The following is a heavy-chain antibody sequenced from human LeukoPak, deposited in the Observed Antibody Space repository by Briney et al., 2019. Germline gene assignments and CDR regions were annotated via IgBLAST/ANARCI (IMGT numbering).Heavy chain of an antibody. V-gene: IGHV3-7*01. Sequence: GGSLRVSSAASGFTFSTYWRSWVCQAPGRGLEWVANIKEDGSEKYYGDSVKGRFTISRDNAKNSLYLQMHSLRAEDTAVYYCARDSSGYQWGQATLVTVSS. CDR3: ARDSSGYQ. CDR2: IKEDGSEK. D-gene: IGHD3-22*01. J-gene: IGHJ4*02. CDR1: GFTFSTYW.